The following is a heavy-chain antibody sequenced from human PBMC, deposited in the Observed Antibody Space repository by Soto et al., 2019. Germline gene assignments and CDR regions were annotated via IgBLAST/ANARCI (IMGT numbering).Heavy chain of an antibody. J-gene: IGHJ6*02. CDR2: IIPIFGTA. Sequence: SVKVSCKASGGTFSSYAISWVRQAPGQGLEWMGGIIPIFGTANYAQKFQGRVTITADESTSTAYMELSSLRSEDTAVYYCGNYYDSSGMRYYYYGMDVWGQGTTVTV. CDR1: GGTFSSYA. CDR3: GNYYDSSGMRYYYYGMDV. V-gene: IGHV1-69*13. D-gene: IGHD3-22*01.